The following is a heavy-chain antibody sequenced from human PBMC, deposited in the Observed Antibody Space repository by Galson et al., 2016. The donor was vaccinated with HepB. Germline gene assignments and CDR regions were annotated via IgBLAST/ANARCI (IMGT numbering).Heavy chain of an antibody. D-gene: IGHD3-9*01. CDR2: ISGSRGNT. CDR3: ARIYYEILTGLTPWYYFDS. Sequence: SQRLSCAASGFTFSMYGMSWVRQAPGKGLEWVSSISGSRGNTYYADFVKGRFTISRDNSKNTVYLQMSSLRAEDTAVYYCARIYYEILTGLTPWYYFDSWGQGTLVTVSS. CDR1: GFTFSMYG. J-gene: IGHJ4*02. V-gene: IGHV3-23*01.